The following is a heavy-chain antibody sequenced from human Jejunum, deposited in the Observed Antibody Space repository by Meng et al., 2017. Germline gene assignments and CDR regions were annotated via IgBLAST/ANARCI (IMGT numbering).Heavy chain of an antibody. V-gene: IGHV4-61*02. CDR3: TRGTGETTAGYH. CDR2: VFPSGIT. Sequence: SETLSLTCTVSGDSIRTPNYRWSWVRQPAGKGLEWIGRVFPSGITFYNPSLENRVTISMDTSNSQFFLHLSSVTAADTAVYYCTRGTGETTAGYHWGPGMQVTVSS. J-gene: IGHJ5*02. CDR1: GDSIRTPNYR. D-gene: IGHD7-27*01.